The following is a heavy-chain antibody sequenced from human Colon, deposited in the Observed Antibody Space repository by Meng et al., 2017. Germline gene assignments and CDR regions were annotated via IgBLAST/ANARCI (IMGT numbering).Heavy chain of an antibody. D-gene: IGHD3-16*01. J-gene: IGHJ5*02. CDR3: AKDSFTNYESDS. CDR1: GFSFNNYG. V-gene: IGHV3-23*01. CDR2: ISNSGGAQ. Sequence: EVRLLESGGGLVKSGGSGRLSCVGSGFSFNNYGMSWVRQVEGKGLELVSGISNSGGAQYYSDSVKGRFTISRDNSKNTVYLQMNSLRADDTAVYYCAKDSFTNYESDSWGQGTLVTVSS.